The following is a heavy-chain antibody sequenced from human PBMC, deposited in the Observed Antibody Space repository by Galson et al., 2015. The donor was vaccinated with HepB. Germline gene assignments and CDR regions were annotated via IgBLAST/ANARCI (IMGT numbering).Heavy chain of an antibody. D-gene: IGHD4-17*01. CDR3: AKDRSTYGDYGGIFDY. CDR2: ISFDGSNK. V-gene: IGHV3-30*18. CDR1: GFTFSSYG. Sequence: SLRLSCAASGFTFSSYGMHWVRQAPGKGLEWVAVISFDGSNKYYANSVKGRFTISRDNSKNTLYLRMNSLRAEDTAIYYCAKDRSTYGDYGGIFDYWGQGTLVTVSS. J-gene: IGHJ4*02.